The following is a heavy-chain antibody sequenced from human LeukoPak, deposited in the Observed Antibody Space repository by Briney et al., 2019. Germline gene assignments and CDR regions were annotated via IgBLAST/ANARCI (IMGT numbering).Heavy chain of an antibody. D-gene: IGHD2-2*01. Sequence: PSETLSLTCTVSGGSISSSSYYWGWIRQPPGKGLEWIGSIYYSGSTYYNPSLKSRVTISVDTSKNQFSLKLSSVTAADTAVYYCARHRIPYCSSTSCYLDYFDYWGQGTLVTVSS. J-gene: IGHJ4*02. CDR1: GGSISSSSYY. V-gene: IGHV4-39*01. CDR3: ARHRIPYCSSTSCYLDYFDY. CDR2: IYYSGST.